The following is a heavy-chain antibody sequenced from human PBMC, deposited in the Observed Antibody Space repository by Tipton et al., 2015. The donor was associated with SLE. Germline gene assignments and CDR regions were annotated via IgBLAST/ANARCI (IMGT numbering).Heavy chain of an antibody. J-gene: IGHJ3*02. CDR3: ARVWYSSSWYPGAFDI. D-gene: IGHD6-13*01. V-gene: IGHV4-59*11. Sequence: TLSLTCTVSGGSISSHYWSWIRQPPGKGLEWIGYIYYSGSTNYNPSLKSRVTISVDTSKNQFSLKLSSVTAADTAVYYCARVWYSSSWYPGAFDIWGQGTMVTVSS. CDR1: GGSISSHY. CDR2: IYYSGST.